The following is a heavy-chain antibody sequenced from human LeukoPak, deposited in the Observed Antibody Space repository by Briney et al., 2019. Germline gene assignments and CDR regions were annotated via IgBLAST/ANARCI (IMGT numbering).Heavy chain of an antibody. CDR3: ARDLWGFFDY. CDR1: GFTFSSYW. CDR2: IKQDGSEK. Sequence: GGSLRLSCAASGFTFSSYWVSWVRQAPGKGLEWVANIKQDGSEKYYVDSVKGRFTISRDNAKNSLYLQMNSLRAEDTAVYYCARDLWGFFDYWGQGTLVTVSS. V-gene: IGHV3-7*01. D-gene: IGHD3-16*01. J-gene: IGHJ4*02.